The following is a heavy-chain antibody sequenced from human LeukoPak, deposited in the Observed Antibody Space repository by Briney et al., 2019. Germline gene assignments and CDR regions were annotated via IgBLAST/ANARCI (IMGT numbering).Heavy chain of an antibody. CDR1: GYSFTSYW. J-gene: IGHJ6*02. V-gene: IGHV5-51*01. CDR2: IYPGDSDT. CDR3: ARRGSPFKGGSFYYGMDV. D-gene: IGHD5-12*01. Sequence: GESLKISRKGSGYSFTSYWIGWVRQMPGKGLEWMGIIYPGDSDTRYSPSFQGQVTISADKSISTAYLQWSSLKASDTAMYYCARRGSPFKGGSFYYGMDVWGQGTTVTVSS.